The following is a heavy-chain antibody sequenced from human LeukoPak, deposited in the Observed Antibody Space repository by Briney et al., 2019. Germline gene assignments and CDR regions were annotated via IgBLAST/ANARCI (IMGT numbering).Heavy chain of an antibody. CDR1: GITLSNYG. D-gene: IGHD3-22*01. Sequence: GGSLRLSCAVSGITLSNYGMSWVRQAPGKGLEWVAGISGSGGRTNYADAVKGRFTISRDNAKNTLFLQMNSLRVEDTAVYFCAKRGVVIRVILVGFHKEAYYFDSWGQGAWSPSPQ. J-gene: IGHJ4*02. V-gene: IGHV3-23*01. CDR2: ISGSGGRT. CDR3: AKRGVVIRVILVGFHKEAYYFDS.